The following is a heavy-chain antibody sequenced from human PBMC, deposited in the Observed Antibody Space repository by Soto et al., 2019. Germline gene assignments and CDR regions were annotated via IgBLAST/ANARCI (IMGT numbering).Heavy chain of an antibody. Sequence: EVQLLESGGGLVQPGGSLRLSCAASGFTFSNYAMNWVRQAPGKGLEWVSTGSMSGVNTYYADSVKGRFTISRDNSKNTLSLQVNSLRAEDTALYYCVCGWLFDYWGQGTLVTVSS. J-gene: IGHJ4*02. CDR3: VCGWLFDY. V-gene: IGHV3-23*01. CDR1: GFTFSNYA. D-gene: IGHD6-19*01. CDR2: GSMSGVNT.